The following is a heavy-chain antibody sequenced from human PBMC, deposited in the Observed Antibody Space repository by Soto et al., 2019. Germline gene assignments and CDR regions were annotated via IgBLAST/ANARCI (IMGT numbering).Heavy chain of an antibody. D-gene: IGHD3-22*01. J-gene: IGHJ5*02. Sequence: ASVKVSCKASGHTFTSYGISWVRQAPGQGLEWMGWITTYNGNTNYAQKLQGRVTMTTDTSTSTAYMELRSLRSDDTAVYYCARITYYYDSSVYFPVWFDPWGQGTLVTVSS. V-gene: IGHV1-18*04. CDR1: GHTFTSYG. CDR3: ARITYYYDSSVYFPVWFDP. CDR2: ITTYNGNT.